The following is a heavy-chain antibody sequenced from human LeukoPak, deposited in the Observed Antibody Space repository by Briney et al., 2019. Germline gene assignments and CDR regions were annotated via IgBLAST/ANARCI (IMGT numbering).Heavy chain of an antibody. Sequence: GGSLRLSCAASGFTFDDYAMHWVRRAPGKGLEWVSLITWDGDSTYYADSVKGRFTTSRDNSKNSLYLHMNSLRAEDTALYYCAKGTSSWHEFDYWGQGTLVTVS. CDR3: AKGTSSWHEFDY. D-gene: IGHD6-13*01. V-gene: IGHV3-43D*03. CDR2: ITWDGDST. J-gene: IGHJ4*02. CDR1: GFTFDDYA.